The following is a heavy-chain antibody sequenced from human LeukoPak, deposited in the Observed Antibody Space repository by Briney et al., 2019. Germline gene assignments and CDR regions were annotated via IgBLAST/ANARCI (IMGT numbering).Heavy chain of an antibody. V-gene: IGHV3-23*01. Sequence: GGSLRLSCAASGFTFSTYAMSWVRQAPGKGLERVSAISGSGGSTYYADSVKGRFTISRDNSKNTLYLQRNSLRAEDTAVYYCARDWGTWHAFDFWGQGTVVTVSS. CDR1: GFTFSTYA. CDR2: ISGSGGST. D-gene: IGHD3-16*01. CDR3: ARDWGTWHAFDF. J-gene: IGHJ3*01.